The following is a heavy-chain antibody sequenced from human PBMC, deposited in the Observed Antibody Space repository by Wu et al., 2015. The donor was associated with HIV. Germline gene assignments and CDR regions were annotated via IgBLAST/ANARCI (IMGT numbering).Heavy chain of an antibody. CDR3: ARAHYCGGDCYPAKAYFDY. J-gene: IGHJ4*02. D-gene: IGHD2-21*02. CDR1: GGTFSSYA. V-gene: IGHV1-69*13. Sequence: QVQLVQSGAEVKKPGSSVKVSCKASGGTFSSYAISWVRQAPGQGLEWMGRIIPIFGTANYAQKFQGRVTITADESTSTAYMELSSLRSEDTAVYYCARAHYCGGDCYPAKAYFDYWGQGTLVTVSS. CDR2: IIPIFGTA.